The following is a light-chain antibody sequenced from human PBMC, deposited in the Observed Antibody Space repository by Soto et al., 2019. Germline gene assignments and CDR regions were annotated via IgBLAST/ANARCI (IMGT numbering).Light chain of an antibody. J-gene: IGKJ1*01. CDR1: QSVSSSY. CDR2: DAS. CDR3: QQYGSSPWT. Sequence: EIVLTQSPGTLSLSPGERATLSCRASQSVSSSYLAWYQQKPGQTHRLLIHDASSRATGIPDRFSGSGSGTDFTLTISRLEPEDFAVYYCQQYGSSPWTFGQGTKVEIK. V-gene: IGKV3-20*01.